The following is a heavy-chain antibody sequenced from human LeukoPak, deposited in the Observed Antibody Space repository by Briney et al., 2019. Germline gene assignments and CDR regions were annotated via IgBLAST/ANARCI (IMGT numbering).Heavy chain of an antibody. CDR1: GFTFSSYE. J-gene: IGHJ4*02. CDR3: TRVWGYSPADY. CDR2: ITSRGSTI. D-gene: IGHD6-13*01. V-gene: IGHV3-48*03. Sequence: PGGSLRLSCAASGFTFSSYEMNWVRQAARKGQEWVSFITSRGSTIYYADSVKGRFTMSRENAKNLLYLQMNSLGAEDTAVYYCTRVWGYSPADYWGQGTLVTVSS.